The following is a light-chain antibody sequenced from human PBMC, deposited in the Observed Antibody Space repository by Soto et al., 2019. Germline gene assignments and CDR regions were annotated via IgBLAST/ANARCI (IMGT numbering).Light chain of an antibody. Sequence: EIVITQSPATLSVSPGETATLSCRASQVLGNNLAWYQQKPCQSPTLLIYGIYIRSTDVPVRFTGSGSGTECTLTITSLQSEGFATYYCQQYNYWPPITFGQGKRREIK. CDR1: QVLGNN. CDR3: QQYNYWPPIT. J-gene: IGKJ5*01. V-gene: IGKV3-15*01. CDR2: GIY.